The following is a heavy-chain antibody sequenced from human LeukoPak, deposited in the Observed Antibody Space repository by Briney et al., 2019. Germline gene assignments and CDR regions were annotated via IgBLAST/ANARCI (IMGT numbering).Heavy chain of an antibody. J-gene: IGHJ6*02. CDR3: ARMPRAPDYDILTGLGYYYYYGMDV. D-gene: IGHD3-9*01. CDR2: IYYSGSI. CDR1: GYSISSSNY. Sequence: SETLSLTCAVSGYSISSSNYWGWIRQPPGKGLEWIGHIYYSGSIYYNPSLKSRVTMSVDTSKNQFSLKLSSVTAVDTAVYYCARMPRAPDYDILTGLGYYYYYGMDVWGQGTTVTVSS. V-gene: IGHV4-28*05.